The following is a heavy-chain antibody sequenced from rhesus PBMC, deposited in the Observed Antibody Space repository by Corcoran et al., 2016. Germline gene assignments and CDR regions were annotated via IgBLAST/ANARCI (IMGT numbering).Heavy chain of an antibody. CDR2: IGGTNGKT. CDR3: ARGGASGSPAWGY. V-gene: IGHV4S5*01. CDR1: GGAISGYY. Sequence: QVQLQESGPGLVKPSETLSLPCAVSGGAISGYYWNWLRQPPGKSMEWMGYIGGTNGKTTSIPPLKSGGTMSRDTCKIQISLERKSVTAADTAVYYCARGGASGSPAWGYFGQGVLVTVSS. J-gene: IGHJ4*01. D-gene: IGHD6-13*01.